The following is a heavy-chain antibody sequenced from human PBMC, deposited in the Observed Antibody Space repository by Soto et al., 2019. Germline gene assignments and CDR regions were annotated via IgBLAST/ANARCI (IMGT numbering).Heavy chain of an antibody. J-gene: IGHJ6*03. Sequence: GGSLRLSCAASGFTFSSYWMSWVRQAPGKGLEWVANIKQDGSEKNYVDSVKGRFTISRDKAKNTMYLQMNSLRAEDTAVYYCARVGWNYVYYYYCLDVWGKGTTVTVSS. CDR2: IKQDGSEK. CDR1: GFTFSSYW. V-gene: IGHV3-7*01. D-gene: IGHD1-7*01. CDR3: ARVGWNYVYYYYCLDV.